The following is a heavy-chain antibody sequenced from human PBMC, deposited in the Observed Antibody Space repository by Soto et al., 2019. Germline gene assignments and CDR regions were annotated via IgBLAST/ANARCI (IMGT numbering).Heavy chain of an antibody. Sequence: QVQLQESGPGLVKPSQTLSLTCTVSGGSISSGGYYWSWIRQHPRKGLEWIGYIYYSGSTYYNPSLQSRVTKPVGTSTQQVVLKLSSVTAADTAVYYCARDIPTDAFDIWGHGTMVTVSS. J-gene: IGHJ3*02. V-gene: IGHV4-31*03. CDR1: GGSISSGGYY. CDR3: ARDIPTDAFDI. CDR2: IYYSGST.